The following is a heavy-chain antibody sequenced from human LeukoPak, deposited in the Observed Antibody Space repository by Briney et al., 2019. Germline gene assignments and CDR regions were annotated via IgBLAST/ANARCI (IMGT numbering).Heavy chain of an antibody. CDR2: IYHSGST. J-gene: IGHJ4*02. D-gene: IGHD5-18*01. Sequence: PSETLSLTCAVSGYSISSGYYWGWIRQPPGKGLEWIGSIYHSGSTYYNPSLKSRVTISVDTSKNQFSLKLSSVTAADTAVYYCATRRGYSYGARDYWGQGTLVTVSS. V-gene: IGHV4-38-2*01. CDR1: GYSISSGYY. CDR3: ATRRGYSYGARDY.